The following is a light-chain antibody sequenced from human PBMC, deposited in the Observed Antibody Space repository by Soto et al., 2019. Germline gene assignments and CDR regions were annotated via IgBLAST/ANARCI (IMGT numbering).Light chain of an antibody. CDR1: KNDIGVYDF. CDR2: DNN. V-gene: IGLV1-51*01. Sequence: QSALTQPPSASGSPGQSVTISCTGTKNDIGVYDFVSWYQHHPGKAPRLIIYDNNKRPSGIPDRFSGSKSGTSATLGITGLQTGDEADYYCGTWDSSLSAGVFGGGTKLTVL. CDR3: GTWDSSLSAGV. J-gene: IGLJ2*01.